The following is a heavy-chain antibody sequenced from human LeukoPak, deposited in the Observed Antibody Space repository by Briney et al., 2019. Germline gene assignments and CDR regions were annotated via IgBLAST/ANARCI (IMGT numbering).Heavy chain of an antibody. CDR3: ARSPVGVRKKHDL. Sequence: GASVTVSCKASVYTFTSYDINWVRQAPGQGLEWMGWMNPTSGHTGYVQKFQGRITMTRDTFVSTAYMELNSLTSEDTAVYYCARSPVGVRKKHDLWGQGTLVIVSS. CDR2: MNPTSGHT. J-gene: IGHJ5*02. V-gene: IGHV1-8*01. CDR1: VYTFTSYD. D-gene: IGHD3-10*01.